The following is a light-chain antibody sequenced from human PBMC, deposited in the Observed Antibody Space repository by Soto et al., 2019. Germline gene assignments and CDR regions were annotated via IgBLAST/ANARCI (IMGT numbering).Light chain of an antibody. CDR1: SSVVGGYNA. CDR2: DVS. V-gene: IGLV2-14*01. Sequence: QSVLTQPASVSGSPGQSITISCTGTSSVVGGYNAVSWYQQHPGKAPKLMIYDVSNRPSGVSNRFSGSKSGNTASLTIAGLQSDDDADYYSKSYTSSTSFVFGTGTNVTVL. J-gene: IGLJ1*01. CDR3: KSYTSSTSFV.